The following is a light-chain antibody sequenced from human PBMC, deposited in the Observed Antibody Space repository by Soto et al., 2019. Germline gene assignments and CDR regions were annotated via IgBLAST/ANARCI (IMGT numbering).Light chain of an antibody. CDR2: GAS. J-gene: IGKJ2*01. CDR1: QSVSSN. Sequence: EIVMTQSPATLSVSPGERATLSCRASQSVSSNLAWYQQKPGQAPRLLIYGASTRATGIPARFSGSGSGTEFTLPMSSLQSEVFAVYYCQQDNNWPPYTFGQGTKLEIK. CDR3: QQDNNWPPYT. V-gene: IGKV3-15*01.